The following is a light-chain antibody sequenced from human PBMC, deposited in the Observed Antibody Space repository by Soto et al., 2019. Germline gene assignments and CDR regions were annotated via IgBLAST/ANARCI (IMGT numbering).Light chain of an antibody. CDR2: GTS. Sequence: EIVMTQSPATLSVSPGERATLSCRASQSVSSNLAWYQQKPGQAPRLLIYGTSTRATGIPARFSGSGSGTEFTLTISSLQSEDFAVYYCQQYNNWPRTFGQGTKVG. V-gene: IGKV3-15*01. CDR3: QQYNNWPRT. CDR1: QSVSSN. J-gene: IGKJ1*01.